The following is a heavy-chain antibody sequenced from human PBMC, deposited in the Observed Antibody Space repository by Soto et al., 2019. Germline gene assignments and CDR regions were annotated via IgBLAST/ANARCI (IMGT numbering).Heavy chain of an antibody. Sequence: SVKVSCKASGFTFTSSAMQWVRQARGQRLEWIGWIVVGSGNTNYAQKFQERVTITRDMSTSTAYMELSSLRSEDTAVYYCAAFLYCSGGSCYLNPYFDYWGQGTLVTVSS. CDR3: AAFLYCSGGSCYLNPYFDY. CDR1: GFTFTSSA. CDR2: IVVGSGNT. D-gene: IGHD2-15*01. V-gene: IGHV1-58*02. J-gene: IGHJ4*02.